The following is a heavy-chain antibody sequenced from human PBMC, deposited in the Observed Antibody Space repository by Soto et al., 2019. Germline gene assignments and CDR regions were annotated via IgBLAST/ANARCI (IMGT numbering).Heavy chain of an antibody. CDR3: ASPDYDSSGSREGGFDY. V-gene: IGHV1-69*06. CDR1: GGTFSSYA. CDR2: IIPIFGTA. Sequence: QVQLVQSGAEVKKPGSSVKVSCKASGGTFSSYAISWVRQAPGQGLEWMGGIIPIFGTANYAQKFRGRVTITADKSTSTAYMELSSLRSEDTAVYYCASPDYDSSGSREGGFDYWGQGTLVTVSS. D-gene: IGHD3-22*01. J-gene: IGHJ4*02.